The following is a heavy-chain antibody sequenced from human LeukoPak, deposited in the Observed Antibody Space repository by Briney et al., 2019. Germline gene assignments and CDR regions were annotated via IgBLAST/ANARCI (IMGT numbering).Heavy chain of an antibody. D-gene: IGHD2-2*01. CDR1: GYTFTIYG. CDR3: ARDGEGKYCSSTSCPRLNY. V-gene: IGHV1-18*04. CDR2: ISAYNGNT. Sequence: ASVRVSYKASGYTFTIYGISWERQAPGQGREWMGWISAYNGNTNYTQKLQGRDTMTTDTATSTAYMELRSLRSDDTAVYYCARDGEGKYCSSTSCPRLNYWGQGTLVTVSS. J-gene: IGHJ4*02.